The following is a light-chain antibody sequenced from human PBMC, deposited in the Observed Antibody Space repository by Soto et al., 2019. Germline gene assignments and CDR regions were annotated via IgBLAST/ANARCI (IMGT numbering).Light chain of an antibody. CDR3: SSYTSSSTRLRV. CDR1: SSDVGGYNY. V-gene: IGLV2-14*01. Sequence: QSALTQPASVSGSPGQSITISCTGTSSDVGGYNYVSWYQQHPGKAPKLMIYDVSNRPSGVSNRFSGSKSGNTASLTISGLQAEDEADYYCSSYTSSSTRLRVFGGGTQLTVL. J-gene: IGLJ3*02. CDR2: DVS.